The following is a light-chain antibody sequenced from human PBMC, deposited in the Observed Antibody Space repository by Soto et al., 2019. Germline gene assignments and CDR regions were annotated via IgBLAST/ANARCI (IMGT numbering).Light chain of an antibody. V-gene: IGKV1-39*01. CDR3: QQSYSTPYT. J-gene: IGKJ2*01. CDR2: AAS. Sequence: DIQMTQSPSSLSASVGDRVTITCRASQSIASYLNWYQQKPGKAPKLLIYAASSLQSGFPSRFSGSGSGTDFTLSISSLQPEDFATYYCQQSYSTPYTFGQGTNLEIK. CDR1: QSIASY.